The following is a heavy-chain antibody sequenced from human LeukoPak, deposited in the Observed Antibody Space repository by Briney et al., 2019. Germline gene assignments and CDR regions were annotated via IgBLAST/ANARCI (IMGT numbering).Heavy chain of an antibody. CDR3: ARDENIVVVTAIESPNNYGMDV. CDR2: IYYSGST. D-gene: IGHD2-21*02. J-gene: IGHJ6*02. CDR1: GGSISGLY. Sequence: SETLSLTCTVSGGSISGLYWSWIRQPPGKGLEWIGYIYYSGSTNYDPSLKGRVTMSVDTSKNQFSLKLTSVTAADTAVYYCARDENIVVVTAIESPNNYGMDVWGQGTTVTVSS. V-gene: IGHV4-59*11.